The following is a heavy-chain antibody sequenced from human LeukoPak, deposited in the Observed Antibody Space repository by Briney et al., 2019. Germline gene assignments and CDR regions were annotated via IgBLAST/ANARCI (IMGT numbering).Heavy chain of an antibody. CDR1: GGSISSSSYY. D-gene: IGHD3-3*01. Sequence: SETLSLTCTVSGGSISSSSYYWGWIRQPPGKGLEWIGSIYYSGSTYYNPSLKSRVTISVDTSKNQFSLKLSSVTAADTAVYYCARVGTISWALAFDIWGQGTMVTVSS. J-gene: IGHJ3*02. CDR2: IYYSGST. CDR3: ARVGTISWALAFDI. V-gene: IGHV4-39*07.